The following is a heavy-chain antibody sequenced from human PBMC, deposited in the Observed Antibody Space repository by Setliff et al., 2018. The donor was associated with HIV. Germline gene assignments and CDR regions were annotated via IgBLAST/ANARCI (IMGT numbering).Heavy chain of an antibody. CDR2: INTDNGRA. Sequence: ASVKVSCQASGYIFTGYYMHWVRRAPGQGFEWMGWINTDNGRAQYGQKFQGRLTLTRDTSIRTAYMELSGLTFDDTAMYYCARDRRAGVYYYTDVWGTGTTVTVSS. D-gene: IGHD7-27*01. CDR1: GYIFTGYY. CDR3: ARDRRAGVYYYTDV. V-gene: IGHV1-2*02. J-gene: IGHJ6*03.